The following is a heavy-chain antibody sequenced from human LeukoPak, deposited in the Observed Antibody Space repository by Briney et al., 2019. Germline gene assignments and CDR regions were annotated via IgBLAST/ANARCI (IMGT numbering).Heavy chain of an antibody. CDR2: IRSKANTYAT. J-gene: IGHJ4*02. V-gene: IGHV3-73*01. CDR1: GFTFSGSA. Sequence: GGSLKLSCAASGFTFSGSAMHWVRQASGKGLEWVGRIRSKANTYATAYAASVKGRFSISRNDSKNTAYLQMNSLKAEDTAVYYCIQSRDGHNLVDYWGQGTLVTVSS. CDR3: IQSRDGHNLVDY. D-gene: IGHD5-24*01.